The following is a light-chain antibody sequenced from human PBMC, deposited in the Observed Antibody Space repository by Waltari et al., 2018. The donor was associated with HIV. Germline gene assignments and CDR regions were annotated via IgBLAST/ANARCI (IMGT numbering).Light chain of an antibody. CDR3: QSYDNENPVL. V-gene: IGLV6-57*01. CDR2: KDD. J-gene: IGLJ2*01. Sequence: NFMLTQPHSVSESPGKTVTISCTRSSGSIASNYVQWYQQRPGSSPTTVIYKDDHRTSGVPDRFSCSIDSSSNSASLTISGLRTEDEADYYCQSYDNENPVLFGGGTKLTVL. CDR1: SGSIASNY.